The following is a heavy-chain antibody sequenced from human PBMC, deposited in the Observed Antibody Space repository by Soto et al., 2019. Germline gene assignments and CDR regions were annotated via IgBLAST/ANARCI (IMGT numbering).Heavy chain of an antibody. Sequence: EVQLVESGGGLIQPGGSLRLSCAASGFTVSSNYMSWVRQAPGKGLEWVSVIYSGGSTYYADSVKGRFTISRDNSKNTLYLQMNSLRAEDTAVYYCAKDISGSYYYFDYWGQGTLVTVSS. J-gene: IGHJ4*02. CDR2: IYSGGST. V-gene: IGHV3-53*01. D-gene: IGHD1-26*01. CDR3: AKDISGSYYYFDY. CDR1: GFTVSSNY.